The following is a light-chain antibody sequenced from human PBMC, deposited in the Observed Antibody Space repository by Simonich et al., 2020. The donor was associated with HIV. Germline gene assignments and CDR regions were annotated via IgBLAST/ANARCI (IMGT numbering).Light chain of an antibody. CDR2: DAS. CDR3: QQYFSTPYT. J-gene: IGKJ2*01. CDR1: QDISNY. V-gene: IGKV1-33*01. Sequence: DIQMTQSPSSLSASVGETVTIACQASQDISNYLNWYQQKPGKAPKLLIYDASNLETGVPSRFSGSGSGTDFTFTISSLQSEDIATYYCQQYFSTPYTFGQGTRLEIK.